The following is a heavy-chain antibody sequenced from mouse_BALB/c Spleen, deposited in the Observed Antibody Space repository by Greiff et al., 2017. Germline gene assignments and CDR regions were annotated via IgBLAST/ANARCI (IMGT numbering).Heavy chain of an antibody. D-gene: IGHD1-2*01. CDR2: ISSGSSTI. CDR3: ARSGLRRRYLDY. V-gene: IGHV5-17*02. J-gene: IGHJ2*01. Sequence: EVQLVESGGGLVQPGGSRKLSCAASGFTFSSFGMHWVRQAPEKGLEWVAYISSGSSTIYYADTVKGRFTISRDNPKNTLFLQMTSLRSEDTAMYYCARSGLRRRYLDYWGQGTTLTVSS. CDR1: GFTFSSFG.